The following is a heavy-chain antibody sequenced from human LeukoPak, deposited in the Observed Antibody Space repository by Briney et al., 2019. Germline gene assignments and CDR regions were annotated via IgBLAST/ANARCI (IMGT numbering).Heavy chain of an antibody. D-gene: IGHD2/OR15-2a*01. Sequence: GGSLRLSCAASGFAFSSSWMSWVRQAPGQGLEWVGRIKSNTNGGTTDDAAPAKGRFTLSSADSKTTLYKQMYRQETEETALYYCATYLVDSITYVLSDYWGQGTLVTVSS. J-gene: IGHJ4*02. CDR1: GFAFSSSW. V-gene: IGHV3-15*01. CDR3: ATYLVDSITYVLSDY. CDR2: IKSNTNGGTT.